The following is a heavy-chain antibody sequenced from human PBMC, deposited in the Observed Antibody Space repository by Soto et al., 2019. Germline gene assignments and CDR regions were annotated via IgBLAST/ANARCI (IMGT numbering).Heavy chain of an antibody. D-gene: IGHD1-26*01. J-gene: IGHJ6*02. CDR1: GDSVSSNSAA. CDR3: ARESQWELTDYYYYGMDV. Sequence: PAQTLSLTCGISGDSVSSNSAAWNWIRQSPSRGLEWLGRTYYRSKWYNDYAVSVKSRITINPDTSKNQFSLQLNSVTPEDTAVYYCARESQWELTDYYYYGMDVWGQGTTVTVSS. V-gene: IGHV6-1*01. CDR2: TYYRSKWYN.